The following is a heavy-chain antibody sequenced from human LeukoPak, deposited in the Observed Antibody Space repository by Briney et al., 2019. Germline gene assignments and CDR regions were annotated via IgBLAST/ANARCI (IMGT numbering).Heavy chain of an antibody. J-gene: IGHJ4*02. Sequence: HGGSLRLSCAASGFIFNNYAISWVRQAPGKGLEWVSGISGSGGSTHYADSVKGRFAISRDNSKNTLFLQMNSLRAEDTAIYYCAKVKGGGLVGPFDYWGQGTLVTVSS. D-gene: IGHD2-15*01. CDR3: AKVKGGGLVGPFDY. V-gene: IGHV3-23*01. CDR2: ISGSGGST. CDR1: GFIFNNYA.